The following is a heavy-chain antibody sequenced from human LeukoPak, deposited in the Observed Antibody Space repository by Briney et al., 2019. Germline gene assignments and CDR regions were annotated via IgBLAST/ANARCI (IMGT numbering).Heavy chain of an antibody. CDR3: ARGPEIVVAGTTFGEYRWFHP. D-gene: IGHD3-3*01. V-gene: IGHV1-69*01. CDR2: ILRMLGTA. J-gene: IGHJ5*02. CDR1: GDTLSNYP. Sequence: SVKVSCKTSGDTLSNYPVSWVRQAPGQGLEWMGGILRMLGTAHYAEKFQDRVAISADDSTSTVFMEVRSLKSEDTAVYYCARGPEIVVAGTTFGEYRWFHPWGQGTLLIVSS.